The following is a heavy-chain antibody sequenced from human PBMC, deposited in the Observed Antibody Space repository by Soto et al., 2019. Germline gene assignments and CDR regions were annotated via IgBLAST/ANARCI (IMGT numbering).Heavy chain of an antibody. Sequence: GASVKVSCKASGYTFTSYGISWVRQAPGQGLEWMGWISAYNGNTNYAQKLQGRVTMTTDTSTSTAYMELRSLRSDDTAVYYCASRHVGSNGATMVRGPGDYYYMDVWGKGTTVTVSS. CDR2: ISAYNGNT. D-gene: IGHD3-10*01. J-gene: IGHJ6*03. CDR1: GYTFTSYG. V-gene: IGHV1-18*01. CDR3: ASRHVGSNGATMVRGPGDYYYMDV.